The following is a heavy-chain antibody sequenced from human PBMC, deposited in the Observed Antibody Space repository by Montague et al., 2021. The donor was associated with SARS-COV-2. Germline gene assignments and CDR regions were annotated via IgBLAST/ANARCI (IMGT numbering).Heavy chain of an antibody. CDR2: IYTSGSS. CDR1: GGSVSSGSYY. Sequence: TLSLTCTVSGGSVSSGSYYWSWIRQPAGKGLEWIGRIYTSGSSNYNPSLKSRVTISVDTSKSQFSLKVSSVTAADTAVYYCARERSAGYYDGSGYHSYKYGMDVWGQGTTVTVSS. CDR3: ARERSAGYYDGSGYHSYKYGMDV. D-gene: IGHD3-22*01. V-gene: IGHV4-61*02. J-gene: IGHJ6*02.